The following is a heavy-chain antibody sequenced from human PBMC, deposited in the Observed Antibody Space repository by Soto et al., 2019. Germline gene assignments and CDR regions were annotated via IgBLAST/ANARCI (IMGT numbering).Heavy chain of an antibody. CDR3: ARHFYYFDY. CDR1: GASISDTTFY. V-gene: IGHV4-39*01. Sequence: TLSLTCTVSGASISDTTFYWGWIRQPPGKGLEWIASLYYSGDTSYNPSLRSRVTISGDTSKNQFSLRLTSVTAADTAVYYCARHFYYFDYWGQGTLVTVSS. J-gene: IGHJ4*02. CDR2: LYYSGDT.